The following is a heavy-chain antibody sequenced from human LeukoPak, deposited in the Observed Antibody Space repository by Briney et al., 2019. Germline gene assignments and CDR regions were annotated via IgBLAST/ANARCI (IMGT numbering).Heavy chain of an antibody. CDR3: AKDYGSGSYYNTYFDY. J-gene: IGHJ4*02. CDR1: GFTFDDYA. Sequence: GGSPRLSCAASGFTFDDYAMHWVRQAPGKGLEWVSGISWNSGSIGYADSVKGRFTISRDNAKNSLYLQMNSLRAEDTALYYCAKDYGSGSYYNTYFDYWGQGTLVTVSS. CDR2: ISWNSGSI. D-gene: IGHD3-10*01. V-gene: IGHV3-9*01.